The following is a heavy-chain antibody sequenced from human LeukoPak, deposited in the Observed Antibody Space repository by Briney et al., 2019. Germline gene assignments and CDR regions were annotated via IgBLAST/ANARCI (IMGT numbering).Heavy chain of an antibody. CDR2: ITGSIYFSGST. Sequence: PSETLSLTCTVSGGSISNYYWNWIRQPPGKGLEWIGYITGSIYFSGSTSYDPSLESRVTISVDTSKNQFSLTLSSVTAADTAVYYCARDSRDYGSGSYWDVWGQGTTVTVSS. CDR1: GGSISNYY. CDR3: ARDSRDYGSGSYWDV. J-gene: IGHJ6*02. D-gene: IGHD3-10*01. V-gene: IGHV4-59*01.